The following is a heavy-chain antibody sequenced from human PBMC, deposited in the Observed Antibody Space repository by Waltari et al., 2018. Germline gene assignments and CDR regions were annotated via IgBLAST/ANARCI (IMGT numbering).Heavy chain of an antibody. V-gene: IGHV4-59*02. CDR3: ATPGSGWLAPIDY. CDR1: GGSVSTYY. D-gene: IGHD6-19*01. J-gene: IGHJ4*02. Sequence: QVQLQESGPGLLQPSETLSLTCTVSGGSVSTYYWSWIRQPPGKGLEWIGYLYYSGTTTYNPSLKSRVTISVDTSKNQFSLKLNSVTAADTAVYYCATPGSGWLAPIDYWGQGALVTVSS. CDR2: LYYSGTT.